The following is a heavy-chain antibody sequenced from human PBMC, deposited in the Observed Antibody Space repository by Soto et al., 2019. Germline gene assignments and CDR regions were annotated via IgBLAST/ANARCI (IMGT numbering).Heavy chain of an antibody. Sequence: QVQLVESGGGVVQPGRSLRLSCAASGFTFSSYAMHWVRQAPGKGLEWVAVISYDGSNKYYADSVKGRFTISRDNSKSTLYLQMNSLRAEDTAVYYGARDVGDCGYYFYGMDVWGQVTTVTVSS. V-gene: IGHV3-30-3*01. CDR1: GFTFSSYA. D-gene: IGHD2-21*02. J-gene: IGHJ6*02. CDR2: ISYDGSNK. CDR3: ARDVGDCGYYFYGMDV.